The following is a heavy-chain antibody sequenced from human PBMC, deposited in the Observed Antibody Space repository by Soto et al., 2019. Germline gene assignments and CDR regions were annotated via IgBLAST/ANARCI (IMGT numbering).Heavy chain of an antibody. CDR1: GFTFSSYD. CDR3: ARGVGATQDYYYGMDV. CDR2: IGTAGDP. Sequence: GSLRLSCAASGFTFSSYDMHWVRQATGKGLEWVSAIGTAGDPYYPGSVKGRFTISRENAKNSLYLQMNSLRAGDTAVYYCARGVGATQDYYYGMDVWGQGTTVTVSS. V-gene: IGHV3-13*05. D-gene: IGHD1-26*01. J-gene: IGHJ6*02.